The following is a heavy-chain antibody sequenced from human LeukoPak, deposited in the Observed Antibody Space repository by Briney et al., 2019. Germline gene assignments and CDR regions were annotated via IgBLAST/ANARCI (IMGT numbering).Heavy chain of an antibody. Sequence: SVKVSCKASGFTFTSSAVQWVRQARGQRLEWIGWIVVGSGNTNYAQKFQEGVTITRDMSTSTAYMELSSLRSEDTAVYYCAAYPRIAAAGPDYWGQGTLVTVSS. J-gene: IGHJ4*02. V-gene: IGHV1-58*01. D-gene: IGHD6-13*01. CDR3: AAYPRIAAAGPDY. CDR2: IVVGSGNT. CDR1: GFTFTSSA.